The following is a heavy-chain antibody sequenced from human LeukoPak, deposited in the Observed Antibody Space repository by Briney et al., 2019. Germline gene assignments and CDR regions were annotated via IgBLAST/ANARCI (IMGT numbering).Heavy chain of an antibody. J-gene: IGHJ3*02. V-gene: IGHV5-51*01. CDR3: ARLGSSGRPNAFDI. Sequence: GESLKISCKGSGYTFTTYWIGWVRQMPGKGLEWMGLIYPGNSDTRYSPSFQGQVTISADKSISTAYLQWSSLKASDTAMYYCARLGSSGRPNAFDIWGQGTMVTVSS. CDR1: GYTFTTYW. CDR2: IYPGNSDT. D-gene: IGHD3-22*01.